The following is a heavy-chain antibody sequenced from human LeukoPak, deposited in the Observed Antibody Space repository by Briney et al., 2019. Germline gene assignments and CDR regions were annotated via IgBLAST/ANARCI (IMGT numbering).Heavy chain of an antibody. CDR2: IKSKTDGGTT. V-gene: IGHV3-15*07. CDR1: GFTFSNAG. J-gene: IGHJ4*02. D-gene: IGHD6-19*01. Sequence: GGSLRLSCAASGFTFSNAGMNWVRQAPGKGREWVGRIKSKTDGGTTDYAAPVKGRFTISRDDSKNTLYLQMNSLKTEDTAVYYCTTGEGVAVFDYWGQGTLVTVSS. CDR3: TTGEGVAVFDY.